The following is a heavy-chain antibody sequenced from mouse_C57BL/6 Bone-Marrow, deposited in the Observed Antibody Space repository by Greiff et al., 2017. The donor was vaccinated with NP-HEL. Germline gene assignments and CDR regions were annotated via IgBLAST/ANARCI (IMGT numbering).Heavy chain of an antibody. D-gene: IGHD2-1*01. Sequence: QVQLQQSGAELVRPGTSVKVSCKASGYAFTNYLIEWVKQRPGQGLEWIGVINPGSGGTNYNEKFKGKATLTADKSSSTAYMQLSSLTSEDSAVYFCARRDGNYGRFAYWGQGTLVTVSA. CDR1: GYAFTNYL. J-gene: IGHJ3*01. CDR3: ARRDGNYGRFAY. CDR2: INPGSGGT. V-gene: IGHV1-54*01.